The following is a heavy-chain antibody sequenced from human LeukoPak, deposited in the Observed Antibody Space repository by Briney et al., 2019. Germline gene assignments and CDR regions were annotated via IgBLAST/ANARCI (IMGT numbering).Heavy chain of an antibody. CDR1: GFTFSSYE. J-gene: IGHJ3*02. D-gene: IGHD3-9*01. CDR2: NSSSGSTI. Sequence: PWGSLRLSCAASGFTFSSYEMNWVRQAPGKGLEWVSYNSSSGSTIYYADSVKGRFTISRDNAKNSLYLQMNSLRAEDTAVYYCARSVVLRYFDAFDIWGQGTMVTVSS. CDR3: ARSVVLRYFDAFDI. V-gene: IGHV3-48*03.